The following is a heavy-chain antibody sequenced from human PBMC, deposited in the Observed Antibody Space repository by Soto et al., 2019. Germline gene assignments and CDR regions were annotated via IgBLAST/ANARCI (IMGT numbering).Heavy chain of an antibody. J-gene: IGHJ3*01. CDR1: GFTFSTSA. CDR3: ARGLWGKVVTQAFDF. CDR2: ISGSGTST. Sequence: EVQLLESGGGLVQPGGSLRLSCAVSGFTFSTSAMTWVRQAPRKGLEWVSTISGSGTSTYYADSVKGRFTISRDNPKNQLYMQLTSLRSEDTAIYCGARGLWGKVVTQAFDFWGQGATVTVSS. V-gene: IGHV3-23*01. D-gene: IGHD2-2*01.